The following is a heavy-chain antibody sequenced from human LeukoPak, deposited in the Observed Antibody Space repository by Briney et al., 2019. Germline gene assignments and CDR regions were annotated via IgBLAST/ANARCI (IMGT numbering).Heavy chain of an antibody. D-gene: IGHD3-22*01. CDR2: ISYDGSNK. CDR1: GFTFSSYG. Sequence: GGSLRLSCAASGFTFSSYGMHWVRQAPGKGLEWVAVISYDGSNKYYADSVKGRFTISRDNAKNSLYLQMNSLRAEDTALYYCAKEVVVVLDWGQGTLVTVSS. J-gene: IGHJ4*02. V-gene: IGHV3-30*18. CDR3: AKEVVVVLD.